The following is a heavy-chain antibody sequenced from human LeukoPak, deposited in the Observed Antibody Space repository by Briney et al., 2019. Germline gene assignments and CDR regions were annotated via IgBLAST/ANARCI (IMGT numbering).Heavy chain of an antibody. V-gene: IGHV3-23*01. CDR2: IDGSGGNS. CDR3: AKGPRMTTVTNYFDY. Sequence: PGGSLRLSCAASGFTFSDYAMSWVRQAPGKGLEWVSAIDGSGGNSNYADSVKGRFTISRDNSKNTLYLQMNSLRAEDTAVYYCAKGPRMTTVTNYFDYWGQGTLVTVSS. J-gene: IGHJ4*02. D-gene: IGHD4-17*01. CDR1: GFTFSDYA.